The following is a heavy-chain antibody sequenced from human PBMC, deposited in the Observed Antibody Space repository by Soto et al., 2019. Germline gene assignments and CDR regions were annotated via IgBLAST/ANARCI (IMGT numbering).Heavy chain of an antibody. Sequence: RASVKVSCKASGGTFSSYAISWVRQAPGQGLEWMGGIIPIFGTANYAQKFQGRVTITADESTSTAYMELSSLRSEDTAVYYCASPVVVPADLQNQIAYYYYGMDVSGQGTTVTVYS. V-gene: IGHV1-69*13. J-gene: IGHJ6*02. CDR2: IIPIFGTA. D-gene: IGHD2-2*01. CDR1: GGTFSSYA. CDR3: ASPVVVPADLQNQIAYYYYGMDV.